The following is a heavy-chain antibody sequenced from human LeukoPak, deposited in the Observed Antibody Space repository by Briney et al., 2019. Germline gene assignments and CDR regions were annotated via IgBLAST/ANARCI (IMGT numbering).Heavy chain of an antibody. D-gene: IGHD2-15*01. CDR1: GGSFSGYY. CDR3: ARDPSCSDTGRCNIALFDF. Sequence: SETLSLTCGVFGGSFSGYYWTWLRQAPGKGLEWIGQINHRGSTHYNPSVRSRVTISVDTSKTQFSLKMNSLTAADTAVYYCARDPSCSDTGRCNIALFDFWGQGALVTVSS. V-gene: IGHV4-34*01. CDR2: INHRGST. J-gene: IGHJ4*02.